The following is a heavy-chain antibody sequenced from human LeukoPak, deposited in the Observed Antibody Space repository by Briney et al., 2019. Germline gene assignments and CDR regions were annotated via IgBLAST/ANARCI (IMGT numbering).Heavy chain of an antibody. CDR1: GFTFRSYG. V-gene: IGHV3-33*06. CDR3: AKVMYSSSWDQMDV. Sequence: GRSLRLSCGASGFTFRSYGMHWVRQAPGKGLGWVAVIWNDGSKKYYADSVKGRFTISRDNSKNTLYLQMNSLRVEDTAVYYCAKVMYSSSWDQMDVWGKGTTVSVSS. J-gene: IGHJ6*04. D-gene: IGHD2-2*01. CDR2: IWNDGSKK.